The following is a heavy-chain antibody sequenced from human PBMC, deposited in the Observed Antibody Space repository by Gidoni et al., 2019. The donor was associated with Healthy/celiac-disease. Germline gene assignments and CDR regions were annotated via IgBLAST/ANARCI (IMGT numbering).Heavy chain of an antibody. CDR1: GYSISSGYY. V-gene: IGHV4-38-2*01. CDR2: IYHSGST. D-gene: IGHD2-2*01. CDR3: ASATYAPDAFDI. J-gene: IGHJ3*02. Sequence: QVQLQESGPGLVTPSETLSLTCAVSGYSISSGYYWGWIRQPPGKGLEWIGSIYHSGSTYYNPSLKSRVTISVDTSKNQFSLKLSSVTAADTAVYYCASATYAPDAFDIWGQGTMVTVSS.